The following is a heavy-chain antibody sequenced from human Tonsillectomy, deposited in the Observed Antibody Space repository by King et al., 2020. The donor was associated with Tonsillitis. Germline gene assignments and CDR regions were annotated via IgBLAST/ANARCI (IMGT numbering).Heavy chain of an antibody. CDR2: IGSAGET. CDR3: ARETVRRFCTSTSCWGYMDV. D-gene: IGHD2-2*01. Sequence: VQLVESGGGLVQPGGSLRLSCAASGFTFSSFDMHWVRQPIGKGLEWVSAIGSAGETYYPASVKGRFTISRENAKKSVYLQMNSLRAEDTAIYYCARETVRRFCTSTSCWGYMDVWGKGTTVTVSS. J-gene: IGHJ6*03. CDR1: GFTFSSFD. V-gene: IGHV3-13*01.